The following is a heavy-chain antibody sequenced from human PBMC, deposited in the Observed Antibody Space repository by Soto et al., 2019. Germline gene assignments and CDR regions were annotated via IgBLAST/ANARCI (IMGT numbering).Heavy chain of an antibody. D-gene: IGHD2-2*01. CDR2: IYYSVST. CDR1: GGSISSYY. V-gene: IGHV4-59*08. Sequence: SETLSLTCTVSGGSISSYYWSWIRQPPGKGLELIGYIYYSVSTNYNPSLKSRVTISVDTSKNQFSLKLSSVTAADTAVYYCARHGVPAASPFDYWGQGTLVTVSS. J-gene: IGHJ4*02. CDR3: ARHGVPAASPFDY.